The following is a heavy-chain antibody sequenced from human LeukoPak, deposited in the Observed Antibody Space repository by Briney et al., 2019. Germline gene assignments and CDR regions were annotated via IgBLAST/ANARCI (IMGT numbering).Heavy chain of an antibody. V-gene: IGHV3-23*01. Sequence: GGSLRLSCAASGFTFSSYEMNWVRQAPGKGLEWVSAISSSGGSTYYADSVKGRFTISRDNSKNTLYLRMNSLRAEDTAVYYCANRLVRGALGYWGQGTLVTVSS. CDR2: ISSSGGST. CDR3: ANRLVRGALGY. D-gene: IGHD3-10*01. CDR1: GFTFSSYE. J-gene: IGHJ4*02.